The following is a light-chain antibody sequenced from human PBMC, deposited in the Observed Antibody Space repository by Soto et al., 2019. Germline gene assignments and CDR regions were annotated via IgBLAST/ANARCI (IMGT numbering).Light chain of an antibody. CDR2: EVS. CDR3: SSYTSSSTYV. CDR1: RSDVGGYNY. V-gene: IGLV2-14*01. J-gene: IGLJ1*01. Sequence: QSALTQPASVSGSPGQSITISCTGTRSDVGGYNYVSWYQQHPGKVPKLMIYEVSNRPSGVSNRFSGSKSGNTASLTISGLQAEDEADYYCSSYTSSSTYVFGTGTKLTVL.